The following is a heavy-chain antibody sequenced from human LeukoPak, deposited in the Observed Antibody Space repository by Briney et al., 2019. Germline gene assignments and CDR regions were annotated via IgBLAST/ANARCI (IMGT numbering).Heavy chain of an antibody. J-gene: IGHJ4*02. D-gene: IGHD1-26*01. CDR3: ARGSAPWILYSGSDYFDY. Sequence: PSETLSLTCTVSGGSISSGSYYWSWIRQPTGKGLEWIGRIYTSGSTNYNPSLKSRVTISVDTSKNQFSLKLSSVTAADTAVYYCARGSAPWILYSGSDYFDYWGQGTLVTVSS. CDR2: IYTSGST. V-gene: IGHV4-61*02. CDR1: GGSISSGSYY.